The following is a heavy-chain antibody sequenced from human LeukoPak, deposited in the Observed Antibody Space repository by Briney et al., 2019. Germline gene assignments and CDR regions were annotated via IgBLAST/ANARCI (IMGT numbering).Heavy chain of an antibody. J-gene: IGHJ4*02. CDR2: ISSGGSTI. V-gene: IGHV3-48*03. CDR1: GFTFSSYE. D-gene: IGHD4-23*01. Sequence: GGSLRLSCAASGFTFSSYEMHWVRQVPGKGLEWVSYISSGGSTIYYADSVKGRFTISRDNAKNSLYLQMNSLRAEDTAVYYCARDTDYDGPFDYWGQGTLVTVSS. CDR3: ARDTDYDGPFDY.